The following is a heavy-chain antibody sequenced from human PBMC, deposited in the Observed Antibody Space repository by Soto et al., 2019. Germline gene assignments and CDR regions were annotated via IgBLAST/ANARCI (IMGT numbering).Heavy chain of an antibody. CDR2: IIPIFGTA. D-gene: IGHD1-1*01. J-gene: IGHJ6*02. CDR1: GGTFSSYA. V-gene: IGHV1-69*13. Sequence: SVKVSCKASGGTFSSYAISWVRQAPGQGLEWMGGIIPIFGTANYAQKFQGRVTITADESTSTAYMELSSLRSEDTAVYYCARGNWNPSYYYCGMDVWGQGTTVTVSS. CDR3: ARGNWNPSYYYCGMDV.